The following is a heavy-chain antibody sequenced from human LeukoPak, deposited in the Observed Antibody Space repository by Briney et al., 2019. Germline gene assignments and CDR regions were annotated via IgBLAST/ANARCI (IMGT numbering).Heavy chain of an antibody. CDR3: ARVGSSSWYFGDDY. D-gene: IGHD6-13*01. J-gene: IGHJ4*02. CDR1: GFTFSSYA. CDR2: ISGSGGST. Sequence: GGSLRLSCAASGFTFSSYAMSWVRQAPGKGLEWVSAISGSGGSTYYADSVKGRFTISRDNAKNSLYLQMNSLRAEDTAVYYCARVGSSSWYFGDDYWGQGTLVTVSS. V-gene: IGHV3-23*01.